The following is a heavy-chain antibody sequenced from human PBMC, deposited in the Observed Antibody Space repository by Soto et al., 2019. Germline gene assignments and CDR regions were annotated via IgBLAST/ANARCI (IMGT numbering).Heavy chain of an antibody. CDR1: GGSISSGDYY. Sequence: QVQLQESGPGLVKPSQTLSLTCTVSGGSISSGDYYWSWIRQPPGKGLEWIGYIYYSGSTYYNPSLKSRVTISVDTSKNQFSLKLSSVTAADTAVYYCARETLAGYTVTTPGGYWGQGTLVTVSS. V-gene: IGHV4-30-4*01. J-gene: IGHJ4*02. CDR2: IYYSGST. CDR3: ARETLAGYTVTTPGGY. D-gene: IGHD4-17*01.